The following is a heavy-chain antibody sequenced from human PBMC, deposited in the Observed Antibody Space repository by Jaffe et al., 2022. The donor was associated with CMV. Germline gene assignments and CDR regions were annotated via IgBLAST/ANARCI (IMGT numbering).Heavy chain of an antibody. CDR1: GFTFSSYA. V-gene: IGHV3-23*01. Sequence: EVQLLESGGGLVQPGGSLRLSCAASGFTFSSYAMSWVRQAPGKGLEWVSAISGSGGSTYYADSVKGRFTISRDNSKNTLYLQMNSLRAEDTAVYYCAKVNSRDSGYDSVFDPWGQGTLVTVSS. CDR2: ISGSGGST. J-gene: IGHJ5*02. D-gene: IGHD5-12*01. CDR3: AKVNSRDSGYDSVFDP.